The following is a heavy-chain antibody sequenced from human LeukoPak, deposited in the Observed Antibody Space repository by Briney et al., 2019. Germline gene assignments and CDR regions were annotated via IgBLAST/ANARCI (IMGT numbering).Heavy chain of an antibody. J-gene: IGHJ4*02. V-gene: IGHV4-59*01. CDR2: IYYSGST. CDR3: ARAPEVLYYDFWSGYSPPDY. D-gene: IGHD3-3*01. CDR1: GGSTSSYY. Sequence: SETLSLTCTVSGGSTSSYYWSWIRQPPGKGLEWIGYIYYSGSTNYNPSLKSRVTISVDTSKNQFSLKLSSVTAADTAVYYCARAPEVLYYDFWSGYSPPDYWGQGTLVTVSS.